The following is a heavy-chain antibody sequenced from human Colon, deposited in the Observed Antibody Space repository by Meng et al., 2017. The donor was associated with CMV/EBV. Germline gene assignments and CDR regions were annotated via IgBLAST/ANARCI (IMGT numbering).Heavy chain of an antibody. V-gene: IGHV3-7*01. CDR1: GFTFSNYW. Sequence: GESLKISCAASGFTFSNYWMTWLRQAPGRGLELVAHINEDGSEKYFVGSVKGRFTISRDNAKNSLYLQMNSLRAEDTAVYYCARDPFIKAFDIWGQGTMVTVSS. CDR2: INEDGSEK. CDR3: ARDPFIKAFDI. J-gene: IGHJ3*02.